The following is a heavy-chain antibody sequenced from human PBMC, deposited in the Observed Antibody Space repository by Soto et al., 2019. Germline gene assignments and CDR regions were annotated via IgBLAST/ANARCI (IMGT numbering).Heavy chain of an antibody. Sequence: SDTLSLTCTVSVGSINSANDYWGWIRQPPGKGMEWIGNVYYRGTTYYNPSLKGRVTISVDTSKNQFSLKLSSVTAADSAVFFCVRHQRYSSGWYIDYWGQGTPVTVSS. CDR2: VYYRGTT. CDR1: VGSINSANDY. J-gene: IGHJ4*02. D-gene: IGHD6-19*01. CDR3: VRHQRYSSGWYIDY. V-gene: IGHV4-39*01.